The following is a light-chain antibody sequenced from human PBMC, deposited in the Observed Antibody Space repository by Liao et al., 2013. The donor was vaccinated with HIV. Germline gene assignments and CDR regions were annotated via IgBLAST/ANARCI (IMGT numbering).Light chain of an antibody. Sequence: SYELTQPPSVSVSPGQTASITCSGDNLGDKFACWYQQKPGQSPLLVIYQDTKRPSGIPERFSGSNFGNTATLTISGTQAVDEADYYCQAWDSISYVVFGGGTKLTVL. CDR3: QAWDSISYVV. CDR2: QDT. CDR1: NLGDKF. J-gene: IGLJ2*01. V-gene: IGLV3-1*01.